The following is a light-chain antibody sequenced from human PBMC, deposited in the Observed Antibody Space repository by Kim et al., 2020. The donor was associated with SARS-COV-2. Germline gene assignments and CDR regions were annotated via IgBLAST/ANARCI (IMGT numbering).Light chain of an antibody. CDR3: HQSYSTLPT. V-gene: IGKV1-39*01. Sequence: DIQMTQSPSSLSASVGDRVTITCRASQSISSYLNWYQQKPGKAPKLLIYAASSLQSGVPSRFSGSGSGTDFTLTISSLQPEDFATYYCHQSYSTLPTFGQGTRLEIK. CDR1: QSISSY. CDR2: AAS. J-gene: IGKJ5*01.